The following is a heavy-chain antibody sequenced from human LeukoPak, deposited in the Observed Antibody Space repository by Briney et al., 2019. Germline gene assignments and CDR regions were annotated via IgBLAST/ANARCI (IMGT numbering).Heavy chain of an antibody. Sequence: GGSLRLSCAASGFTFSSYWMSWVRQAPGKGLGWVANIKQDGSEKYYVDSVKGRFTISRDNAKNSLYLQMNSLRAEDTAVYYCARDLVDRYYYDSSGYADGMDVWGQGTTVTVSS. V-gene: IGHV3-7*01. D-gene: IGHD3-22*01. CDR3: ARDLVDRYYYDSSGYADGMDV. CDR1: GFTFSSYW. J-gene: IGHJ6*02. CDR2: IKQDGSEK.